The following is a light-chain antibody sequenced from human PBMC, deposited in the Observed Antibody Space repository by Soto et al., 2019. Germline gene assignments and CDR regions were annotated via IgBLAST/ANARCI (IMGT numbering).Light chain of an antibody. CDR2: LAS. CDR3: MQALQTPRT. V-gene: IGKV2-28*01. J-gene: IGKJ1*01. CDR1: QSLQHNNGNTL. Sequence: EIVMTQSPLSLTVTPGEPASISCKSSQSLQHNNGNTLLDWYMQKPGQSPRLLIYLASRRATGAPDRVTGSGSGTDFPLRISTAEADDAAIYYCMQALQTPRTFGHGNKLEI.